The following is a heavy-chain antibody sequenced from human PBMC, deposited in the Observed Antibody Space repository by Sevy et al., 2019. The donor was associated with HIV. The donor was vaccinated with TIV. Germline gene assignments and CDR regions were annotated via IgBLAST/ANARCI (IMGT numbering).Heavy chain of an antibody. CDR2: INPDGSDK. Sequence: GGSLRLSCAASGFTFSRYWMSRVRQAPAKGLQWVANINPDGSDKYYVGSLKGRFTISRDNAQNSLYLQMNNLGAEDTDVYYCARVMDYGELGNWFAPWGQGTLVTVSS. D-gene: IGHD4-17*01. J-gene: IGHJ5*02. CDR1: GFTFSRYW. CDR3: ARVMDYGELGNWFAP. V-gene: IGHV3-7*01.